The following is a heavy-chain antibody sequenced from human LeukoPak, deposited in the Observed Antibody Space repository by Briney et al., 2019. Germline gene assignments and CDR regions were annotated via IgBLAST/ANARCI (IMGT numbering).Heavy chain of an antibody. Sequence: GGSLRLSCAASGFTFSSYAMSWVRQAPGKGLEWVSAISGSGGSTYYADSVKGRFTISRDNSKNTLYLQMNSLRAEDTAVYYCAKVSGDILTGYYPYYFDYWGQGTLVTVSS. J-gene: IGHJ4*02. CDR3: AKVSGDILTGYYPYYFDY. CDR2: ISGSGGST. D-gene: IGHD3-9*01. CDR1: GFTFSSYA. V-gene: IGHV3-23*01.